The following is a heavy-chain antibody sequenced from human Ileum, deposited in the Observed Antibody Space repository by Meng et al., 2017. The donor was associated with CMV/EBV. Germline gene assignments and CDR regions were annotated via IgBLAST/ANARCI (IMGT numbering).Heavy chain of an antibody. CDR1: GFTFNAYW. CDR2: INHDGSDR. Sequence: GGSLRLSCAASGFTFNAYWMTWVRQAPGKGLEWVANINHDGSDRNYVDSVKGRFTISTDSAQKLLYLQMNSLRGEDTALYYCLYSGTGWLRGYWGHGTLVTVSS. CDR3: LYSGTGWLRGY. V-gene: IGHV3-7*01. J-gene: IGHJ4*01. D-gene: IGHD6-19*01.